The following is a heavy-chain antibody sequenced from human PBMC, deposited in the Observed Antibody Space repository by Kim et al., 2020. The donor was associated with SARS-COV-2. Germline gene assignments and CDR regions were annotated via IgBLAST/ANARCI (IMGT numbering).Heavy chain of an antibody. CDR2: MNPNSGNT. CDR1: GYTFTSYD. V-gene: IGHV1-8*01. J-gene: IGHJ5*02. CDR3: AAFIGWFEAHWFDP. Sequence: ASVKVSCKASGYTFTSYDINWVRQATGQGLEWMGWMNPNSGNTGYAQKFQGRVTMTRNTSISTAYMELSSLRSEDTAVYYCAAFIGWFEAHWFDPWGQGTLVTVSS. D-gene: IGHD3-10*01.